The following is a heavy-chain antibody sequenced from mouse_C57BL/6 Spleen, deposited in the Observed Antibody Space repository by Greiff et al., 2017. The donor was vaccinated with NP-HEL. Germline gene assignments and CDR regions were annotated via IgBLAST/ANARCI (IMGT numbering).Heavy chain of an antibody. CDR3: ARPMDY. CDR1: GFTFSDHG. J-gene: IGHJ2*01. V-gene: IGHV5-17*01. CDR2: ISSGSSTI. Sequence: DVMLVESGGGLVKPGGSLKLSCAASGFTFSDHGMHWVRQAPEKGLEWVAYISSGSSTIYYADTVKGQFTISRDNAKNTLFLQMTSLRSEDTAMYYCARPMDYWGQGTTLTVSS.